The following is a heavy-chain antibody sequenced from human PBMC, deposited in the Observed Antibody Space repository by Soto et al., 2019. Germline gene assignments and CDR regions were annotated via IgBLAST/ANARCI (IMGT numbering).Heavy chain of an antibody. CDR2: IIPIFGTA. CDR3: ARGKDASKWYNDYAVSVKSRITINPDTSKNQFSLQLNSVTPEDTAVYYCARDLLEWLSGFDY. J-gene: IGHJ4*02. V-gene: IGHV1-69*13. CDR1: GGTFSSYA. Sequence: SVKVSCKASGGTFSSYAISWVRQAPGQGLEWMGGIIPIFGTANYAQKFQGRVTITADESTSTAYMELSSLRSEDTAVYYCARGKDASKWYNDYAVSVKSRITINPDTSKNQFSLQLNSVTPEDTAVYYCARDLLEWLSGFDYWGQGTLVTVSS. D-gene: IGHD3-16*01.